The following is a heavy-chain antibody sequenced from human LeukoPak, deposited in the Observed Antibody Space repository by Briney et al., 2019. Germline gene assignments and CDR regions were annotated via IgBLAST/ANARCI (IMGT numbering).Heavy chain of an antibody. CDR3: ARVKTMIIVVSLFDY. CDR2: INPNSGGT. J-gene: IGHJ4*02. V-gene: IGHV1-2*02. CDR1: GYTFTGYY. D-gene: IGHD3-22*01. Sequence: ASVKVSCKTSGYTFTGYYMHWVRQAPGQGLEWMGWINPNSGGTNYAQKFQGRVTMTRDASISTAYMELSRLRSDDTAVYYCARVKTMIIVVSLFDYWGQGTLVTVSS.